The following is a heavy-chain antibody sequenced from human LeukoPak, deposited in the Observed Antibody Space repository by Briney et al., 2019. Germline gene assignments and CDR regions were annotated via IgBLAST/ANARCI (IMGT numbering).Heavy chain of an antibody. CDR1: GYTFTSYG. V-gene: IGHV1-18*01. Sequence: AASVKVSCKASGYTFTSYGISWVRQAPGQGLEWMGWISAYNGNTNYAQKLQGRVTMTTDTSTSTAYMELRSLRSDDTAVYYCARDSADYDFWSGCSNWFDPWGQGTLVTVSS. CDR3: ARDSADYDFWSGCSNWFDP. D-gene: IGHD3-3*01. CDR2: ISAYNGNT. J-gene: IGHJ5*02.